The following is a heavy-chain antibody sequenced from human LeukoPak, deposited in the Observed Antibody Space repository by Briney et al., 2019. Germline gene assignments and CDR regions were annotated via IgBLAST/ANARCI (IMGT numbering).Heavy chain of an antibody. V-gene: IGHV3-23*01. J-gene: IGHJ4*02. D-gene: IGHD1-26*01. CDR2: IGSSGDIT. Sequence: PGGSLRLSCAASGFTFSSYAMSWVRQAPGMGLEWVSSIGSSGDITYYADSVKGRFTISRDNSKNTLYLQMNSLRVEDTAVHYCARDTQVGASTYYFDYWGQGALVTVSS. CDR1: GFTFSSYA. CDR3: ARDTQVGASTYYFDY.